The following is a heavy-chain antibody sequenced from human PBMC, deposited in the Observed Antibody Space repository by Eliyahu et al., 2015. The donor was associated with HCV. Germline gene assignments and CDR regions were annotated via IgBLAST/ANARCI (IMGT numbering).Heavy chain of an antibody. V-gene: IGHV1-69*04. CDR3: ARGGIVGAAGAFDI. D-gene: IGHD1-26*01. CDR2: IIPILGIA. Sequence: EVKKPGSSVKVSCKASGGTFSSYAISWVRQAPGQGLEWMGRIIPILGIANYAQKFQGRVTITADKSTSTAYMELSSLRSEDTAVYYCARGGIVGAAGAFDIWGQGTMVTVSS. CDR1: GGTFSSYA. J-gene: IGHJ3*02.